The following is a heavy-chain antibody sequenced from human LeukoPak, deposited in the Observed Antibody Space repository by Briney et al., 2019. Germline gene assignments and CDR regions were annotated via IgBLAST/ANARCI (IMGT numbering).Heavy chain of an antibody. D-gene: IGHD2-2*03. V-gene: IGHV4-30-2*01. J-gene: IGHJ3*02. CDR3: ARWIRGTNAFDI. CDR1: GGSIGSGGYS. Sequence: SQTLSLTCAVSGGSIGSGGYSWSWIRQPPGKSLEWIGYIYHSGSTYYNPSLKSRVTISVDTSKNQFSLILTSVTAADTAVYYCARWIRGTNAFDIWGQGTLVTVSS. CDR2: IYHSGST.